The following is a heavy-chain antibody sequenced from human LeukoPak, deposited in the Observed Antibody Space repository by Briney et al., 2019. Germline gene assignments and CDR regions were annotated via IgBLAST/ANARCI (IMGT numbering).Heavy chain of an antibody. J-gene: IGHJ4*02. CDR3: ARDTILVHY. Sequence: GGSLPQSRAGSGFTLRSYSINWVRQAPGKGLVWVASITSRSRYVYYAVSVKGRFTISRDNAKNSLYLQMNSLRAEDTALYYCARDTILVHYWGQGTLVTVSS. D-gene: IGHD3-3*01. V-gene: IGHV3-21*06. CDR2: ITSRSRYV. CDR1: GFTLRSYS.